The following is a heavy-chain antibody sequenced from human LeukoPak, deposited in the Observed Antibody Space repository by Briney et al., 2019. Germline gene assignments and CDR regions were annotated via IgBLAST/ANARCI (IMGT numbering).Heavy chain of an antibody. D-gene: IGHD2-21*01. V-gene: IGHV1-8*01. CDR2: MNPNSGNT. CDR3: ARGSASDEDAFDI. J-gene: IGHJ3*02. CDR1: GYTFTSYD. Sequence: GASVKVSCRASGYTFTSYDINWVRQATGQGLEWMGWMNPNSGNTGYAQKFQGRVTMTRNTSISTAYMELSSLRSEDTAVYYCARGSASDEDAFDIWGQGTMVTVSS.